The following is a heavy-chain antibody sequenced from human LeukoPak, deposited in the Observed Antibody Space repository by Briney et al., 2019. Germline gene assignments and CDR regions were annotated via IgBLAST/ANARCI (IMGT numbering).Heavy chain of an antibody. CDR3: ARVTYCSSTSCLFTGGYYHYYMDV. J-gene: IGHJ6*03. V-gene: IGHV4-59*01. CDR1: GGSISSYY. Sequence: SETLSLTCTVSGGSISSYYWSWIRQPPGKGLEWIGYIYYSGSTNYNPSLKSRVTISVDTSKNQFSLKLSSMTAADTAVYYCARVTYCSSTSCLFTGGYYHYYMDVWGKGTTVTVSS. CDR2: IYYSGST. D-gene: IGHD2-2*01.